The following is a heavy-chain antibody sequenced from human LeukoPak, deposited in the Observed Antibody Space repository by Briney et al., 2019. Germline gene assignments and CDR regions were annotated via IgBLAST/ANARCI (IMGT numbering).Heavy chain of an antibody. Sequence: GGSLRLSCAASGFTFSSYDMHWVRQATGKGLEWVSAIGTAGDTYYPGSVKDRFTISRENAKNSLYLQMNSLRAGDTAVYYCAAYSSSGDAFDIWGQGTMVTVSS. CDR3: AAYSSSGDAFDI. V-gene: IGHV3-13*04. J-gene: IGHJ3*02. CDR2: IGTAGDT. CDR1: GFTFSSYD. D-gene: IGHD6-13*01.